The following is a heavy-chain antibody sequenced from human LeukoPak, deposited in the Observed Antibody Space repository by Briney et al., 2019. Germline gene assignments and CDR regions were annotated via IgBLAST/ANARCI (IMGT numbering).Heavy chain of an antibody. D-gene: IGHD3-10*01. CDR2: INHSGST. V-gene: IGHV4-34*01. Sequence: SETLSLTCAVYGGSFSGYYWSWIRQPPGKGLEWIGEINHSGSTNYNPSLKGRVTISVDTSTNQFSLKLSSVTAADTAVYYCARGRLYYGSGSYYKRGTDAFDIWGQGTMVTVSS. CDR3: ARGRLYYGSGSYYKRGTDAFDI. CDR1: GGSFSGYY. J-gene: IGHJ3*02.